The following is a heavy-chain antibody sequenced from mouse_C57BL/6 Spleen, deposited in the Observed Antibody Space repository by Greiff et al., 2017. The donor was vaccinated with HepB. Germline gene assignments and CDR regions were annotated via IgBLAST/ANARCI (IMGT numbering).Heavy chain of an antibody. Sequence: VQLQQPGAELVMPGASVKLSCKASGYTFTSYWMHWVKQRPGQGLEWIGEIDPSDSYTNYNQKFKGKSTLTVDKSSSTAYMQRSSLTSDDTAVYYCARTTTVVSYAMDYWGQGTSVTVSS. CDR1: GYTFTSYW. V-gene: IGHV1-69*01. CDR2: IDPSDSYT. D-gene: IGHD1-1*01. CDR3: ARTTTVVSYAMDY. J-gene: IGHJ4*01.